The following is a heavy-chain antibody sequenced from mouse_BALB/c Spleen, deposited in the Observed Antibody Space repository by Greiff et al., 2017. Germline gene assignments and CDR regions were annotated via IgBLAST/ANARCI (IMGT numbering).Heavy chain of an antibody. CDR1: GYTFTSYY. Sequence: LVESGPELVKPGASVRISCKASGYTFTSYYIHWVKQRPGQGLEWIGWIYPGNVNTKYNEKFKGKATLTADKSSSTAYMQLSSLTSEDSAVYFCARSREYGNFYWYFDVWGAGTTVTVSS. D-gene: IGHD2-10*02. CDR2: IYPGNVNT. CDR3: ARSREYGNFYWYFDV. J-gene: IGHJ1*01. V-gene: IGHV1S56*01.